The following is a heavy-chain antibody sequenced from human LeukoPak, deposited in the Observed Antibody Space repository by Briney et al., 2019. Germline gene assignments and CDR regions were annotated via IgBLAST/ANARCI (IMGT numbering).Heavy chain of an antibody. Sequence: GGSLRLSCAASGFTFSSYGMHWVRQAPGKGLEWVAVISYDGSNKYYADSVKGRFTISRDNSKNTLYLQMNSLRAEDTAVYYCAKDSGFGMDVWGQGTTVTVSS. V-gene: IGHV3-30*18. CDR1: GFTFSSYG. CDR3: AKDSGFGMDV. J-gene: IGHJ6*02. CDR2: ISYDGSNK.